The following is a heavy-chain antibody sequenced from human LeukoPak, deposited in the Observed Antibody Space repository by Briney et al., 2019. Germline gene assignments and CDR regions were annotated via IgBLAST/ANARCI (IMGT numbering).Heavy chain of an antibody. V-gene: IGHV1-8*03. J-gene: IGHJ4*02. Sequence: ASVKVSCKASGYTFTSYDINWVRQATGQGLEWMGWMNPNSGNTGYAQKFQGRVTITRNTSISTAYMELSSLRSEDTAVYYCARGRGDYVWGSYRLPYYFDYWGQGTLVTVSS. CDR2: MNPNSGNT. CDR3: ARGRGDYVWGSYRLPYYFDY. D-gene: IGHD3-16*02. CDR1: GYTFTSYD.